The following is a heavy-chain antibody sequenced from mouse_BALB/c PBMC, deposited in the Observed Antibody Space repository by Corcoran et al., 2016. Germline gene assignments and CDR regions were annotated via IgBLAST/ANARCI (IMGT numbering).Heavy chain of an antibody. CDR1: AYTFINYG. CDR2: INPYTGEP. CDR3: ALTVVATGYY. V-gene: IGHV9-1*02. D-gene: IGHD1-1*01. Sequence: QNQLVLLGTELKKPGETVKISCKASAYTFINYGMNWVMQAPGKGLMWMRWINPYTGEPTYADDFKVRFAFSLETSASTAYLQINSLKNEDMATYFCALTVVATGYYWGQGTSVTVSS. J-gene: IGHJ4*01.